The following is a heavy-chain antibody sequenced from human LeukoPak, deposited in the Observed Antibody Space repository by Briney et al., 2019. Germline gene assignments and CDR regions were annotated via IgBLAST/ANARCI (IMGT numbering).Heavy chain of an antibody. CDR2: IKQDGSEK. D-gene: IGHD1-26*01. Sequence: PGGSLRLSCAASGFTFSSYWMSWVRQAPGKGLEWVANIKQDGSEKYYVDSVEGRFTISRDNAKNSLYLQMNSLRAEDTAVYYCARDPGAGYFDYWGQGTLVTVSS. CDR3: ARDPGAGYFDY. J-gene: IGHJ4*02. V-gene: IGHV3-7*01. CDR1: GFTFSSYW.